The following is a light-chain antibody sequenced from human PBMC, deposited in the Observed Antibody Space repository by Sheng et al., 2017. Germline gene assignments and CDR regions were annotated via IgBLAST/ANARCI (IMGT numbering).Light chain of an antibody. CDR1: SSNIGAGYD. CDR3: QSYDSSLSGVV. V-gene: IGLV1-40*01. CDR2: GNT. J-gene: IGLJ2*01. Sequence: QSVLTQPPSVSGAPGQRVTISCTGSSSNIGAGYDVHWYLQLPGTAPKLLIYGNTNRPSGVPDRISGSKSGTSASLAITGLQAEDEADYYCQSYDSSLSGVVFGGGTKLTV.